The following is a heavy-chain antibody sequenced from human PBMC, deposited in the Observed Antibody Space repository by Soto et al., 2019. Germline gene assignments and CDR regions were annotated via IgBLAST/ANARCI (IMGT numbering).Heavy chain of an antibody. CDR3: ASHVGSHWYWAFDI. D-gene: IGHD2-8*02. V-gene: IGHV4-59*08. J-gene: IGHJ3*02. Sequence: SETLSLTCTVSGGSINGYWWSWIRQSPGNGLEWIGCMFYRGNTYHNPALQSRVTTSVDTSKKQFSLTLNSVTAADTAMYYCASHVGSHWYWAFDIWGQGIMVPVSS. CDR1: GGSINGYW. CDR2: MFYRGNT.